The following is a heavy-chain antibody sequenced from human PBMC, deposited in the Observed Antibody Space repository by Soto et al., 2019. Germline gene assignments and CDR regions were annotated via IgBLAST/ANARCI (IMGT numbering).Heavy chain of an antibody. J-gene: IGHJ4*02. CDR2: IYPGDSDT. CDR1: GYSFTNYW. Sequence: PGESLKISCQGSGYSFTNYWIGWVRQMPGKGLEWMGIIYPGDSDTKYSPSFQGQVSISADKSISTAYLQWSSLKASDTAMYYCARLLGSSWSGRIDCWGQGTLVTVSS. CDR3: ARLLGSSWSGRIDC. V-gene: IGHV5-51*01. D-gene: IGHD6-13*01.